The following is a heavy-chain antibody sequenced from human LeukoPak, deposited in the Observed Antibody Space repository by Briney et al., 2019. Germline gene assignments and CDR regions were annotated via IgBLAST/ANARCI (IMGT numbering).Heavy chain of an antibody. J-gene: IGHJ4*02. Sequence: GGSLRLSCAASGFTFSSYGMHCVRQAPGKGLEWVAFIRYDGSNKYYADSVKGRFTISRDNSKNTLYLQMNSLRAEDTAVYYCAKDPREVVAATLDYWGQGTLVTVSS. V-gene: IGHV3-30*02. CDR2: IRYDGSNK. D-gene: IGHD2-15*01. CDR3: AKDPREVVAATLDY. CDR1: GFTFSSYG.